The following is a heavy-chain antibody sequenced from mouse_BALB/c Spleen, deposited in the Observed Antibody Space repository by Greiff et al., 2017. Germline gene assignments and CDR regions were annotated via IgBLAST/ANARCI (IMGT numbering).Heavy chain of an antibody. CDR2: ISSGGSYT. J-gene: IGHJ4*01. V-gene: IGHV5-6*01. CDR1: GFTFSSYG. D-gene: IGHD1-1*01. Sequence: VQLQQSGGDLVKPGGSLKLSCAASGFTFSSYGMSWVRQTPDKRLEWVATISSGGSYTYYPDSVKGRFTISRDNAKNTLYLQMSSLKSEDTAMYYCARHNGSSYVYYAMDYWGQGTSVTVSS. CDR3: ARHNGSSYVYYAMDY.